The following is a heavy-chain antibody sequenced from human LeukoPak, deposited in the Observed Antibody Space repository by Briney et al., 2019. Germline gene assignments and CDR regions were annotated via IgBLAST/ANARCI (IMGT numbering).Heavy chain of an antibody. CDR1: GFTFSNYW. J-gene: IGHJ2*01. D-gene: IGHD2-21*02. CDR3: AKTSTSYCAGDCLPGYFDL. CDR2: ISGDGNSR. V-gene: IGHV3-74*01. Sequence: GGSLRLSCVASGFTFSNYWMHWVRQIPGKGLVWVSRISGDGNSRSYADSVEGRFTISRDNAKNSLYLQMNSPRAEDMALYYCAKTSTSYCAGDCLPGYFDLWGRGTLVTVSS.